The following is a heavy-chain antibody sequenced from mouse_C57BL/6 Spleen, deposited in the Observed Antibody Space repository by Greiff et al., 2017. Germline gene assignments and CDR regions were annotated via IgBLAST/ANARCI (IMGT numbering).Heavy chain of an antibody. CDR3: AMDSSGYVFDY. Sequence: QVQLQQPGAELVKPGASVKVSCKASGYTFTSYWLHWVKQRPGQGLEWIGRIHPSDSDTNYNQKFKGKATLTVDKSSSTAYMQLSSLTSEDSAVYDCAMDSSGYVFDYWGQGTTLTVSS. D-gene: IGHD3-2*02. CDR2: IHPSDSDT. J-gene: IGHJ2*01. CDR1: GYTFTSYW. V-gene: IGHV1-74*01.